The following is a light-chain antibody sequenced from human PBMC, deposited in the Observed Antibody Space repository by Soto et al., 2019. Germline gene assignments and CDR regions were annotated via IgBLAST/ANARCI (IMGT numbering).Light chain of an antibody. J-gene: IGKJ1*01. CDR2: KAS. CDR3: QQYSYFAT. CDR1: QSISSW. Sequence: DIQMTQSPSTLSASVGDRVTITCRASQSISSWLTWYQQKAGQAPKLLIYKASIVGSGVPSRFSGSGSGTQFTLTISSLQPDDSATYYCQQYSYFATFGQGTRVEV. V-gene: IGKV1-5*03.